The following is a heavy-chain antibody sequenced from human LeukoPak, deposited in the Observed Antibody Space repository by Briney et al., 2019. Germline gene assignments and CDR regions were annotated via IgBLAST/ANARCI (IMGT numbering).Heavy chain of an antibody. Sequence: ASVKVSCKASGYTFTNYGISWVRQAPGQGLEWMGWISAYNGNTNYAQKLQGRVTMTTDTSTSTVYMELSSLRSEDTAVYYCARDPGTSGSYFDYWGQGTLVTVSS. CDR2: ISAYNGNT. J-gene: IGHJ4*02. CDR1: GYTFTNYG. D-gene: IGHD1-1*01. CDR3: ARDPGTSGSYFDY. V-gene: IGHV1-18*01.